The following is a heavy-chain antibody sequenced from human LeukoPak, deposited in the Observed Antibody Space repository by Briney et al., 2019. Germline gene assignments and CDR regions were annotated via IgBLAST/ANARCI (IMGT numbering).Heavy chain of an antibody. D-gene: IGHD3-10*01. Sequence: SETLSLTCTVSGGSISSGSYYWSWIRQPAGKGLEWIGRIYTSGSTNYNPSLKSRVTISVDTSKNQFSLKLSSVTAADTAVYYCARDCYGSGSYFGGFDYWGQGTLVTVSS. CDR3: ARDCYGSGSYFGGFDY. CDR2: IYTSGST. V-gene: IGHV4-61*02. CDR1: GGSISSGSYY. J-gene: IGHJ4*02.